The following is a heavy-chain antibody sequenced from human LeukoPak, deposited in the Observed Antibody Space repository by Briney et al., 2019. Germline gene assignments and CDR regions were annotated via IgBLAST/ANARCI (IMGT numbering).Heavy chain of an antibody. J-gene: IGHJ5*02. CDR1: GGSFSGYY. V-gene: IGHV4-34*01. CDR2: INHSGST. Sequence: PSETLSLTCAVYGGSFSGYYWSWIRQPPGKGLEWIGEINHSGSTNYNPSLKSRVTISVDTSKNQFSLKLSSVTAADTAVYYCASRIFGGPYNWFDPWGQGTLVTVSS. D-gene: IGHD3-3*02. CDR3: ASRIFGGPYNWFDP.